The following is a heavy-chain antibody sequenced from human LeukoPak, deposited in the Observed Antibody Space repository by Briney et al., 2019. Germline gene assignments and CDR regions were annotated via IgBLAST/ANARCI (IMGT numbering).Heavy chain of an antibody. Sequence: GGSLRLSCAASRFTFGNSWVHWVRQAPGKGLVWVSLINADGSTATYADSVKGRFTISRDNSKNTLYLQMNSLRAEDTAVYYCAKRGVPYAFDIWGQGTMVTVSS. J-gene: IGHJ3*02. V-gene: IGHV3-74*01. CDR2: INADGSTA. D-gene: IGHD3-10*01. CDR1: RFTFGNSW. CDR3: AKRGVPYAFDI.